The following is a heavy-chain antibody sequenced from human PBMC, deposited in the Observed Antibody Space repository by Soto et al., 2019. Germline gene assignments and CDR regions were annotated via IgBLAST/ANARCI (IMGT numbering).Heavy chain of an antibody. CDR2: IYYRGST. J-gene: IGHJ4*02. CDR1: GASITSNY. CDR3: ARDLNGGGDY. Sequence: QVQLQESGPGLVKPSETLSLTCTVSGASITSNYWSWVRQPPGKGLEWIGYIYYRGSTRYNPSLKSRVTVSVDTSKNQFSLRLSSLTAADTAVYYCARDLNGGGDYWGQGTLVTVSP. D-gene: IGHD3-16*01. V-gene: IGHV4-59*01.